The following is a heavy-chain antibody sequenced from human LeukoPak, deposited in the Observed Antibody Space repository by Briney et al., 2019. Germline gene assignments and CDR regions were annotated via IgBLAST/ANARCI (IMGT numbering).Heavy chain of an antibody. J-gene: IGHJ4*02. CDR2: IYYSGST. CDR1: GGSISSSSYY. D-gene: IGHD5-24*01. CDR3: ARWGRWLLFDY. V-gene: IGHV4-39*01. Sequence: SEILSLTCTVSGGSISSSSYYWGWIRQPPGKGLEWIGSIYYSGSTYYNPSLKSRVTISVDTSKNQFSLKLSSVTAADTAVYYCARWGRWLLFDYWGQGTLVTVSS.